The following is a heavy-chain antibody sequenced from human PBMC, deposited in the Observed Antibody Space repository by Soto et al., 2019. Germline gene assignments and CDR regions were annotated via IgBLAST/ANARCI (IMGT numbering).Heavy chain of an antibody. CDR1: GGNFSSYA. D-gene: IGHD6-13*01. CDR2: IIPTSGTA. Sequence: SVKVSCKASGGNFSSYAISWGRQALGQGLEWMGGIIPTSGTANYAQKFHGRVTTTADNSTRTAHVELSSLRSEVTAVYYCGRDPRKGYRSSWYYSLQHWGQGTLVTVSS. CDR3: GRDPRKGYRSSWYYSLQH. J-gene: IGHJ1*01. V-gene: IGHV1-69*06.